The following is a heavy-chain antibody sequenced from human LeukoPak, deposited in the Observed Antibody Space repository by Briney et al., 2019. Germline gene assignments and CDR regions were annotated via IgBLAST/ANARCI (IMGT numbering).Heavy chain of an antibody. CDR2: IYYSGST. CDR1: GGSISSHY. V-gene: IGHV4-59*11. Sequence: SETLSLTCTVPGGSISSHYWSWIRQPPGKGLEWIGYIYYSGSTNYNPSLKSRVTISVDTSKNQFSLKLGSVTAADTAVYYCARGSSSSTDLDYWGQGTLVTVSS. J-gene: IGHJ4*02. CDR3: ARGSSSSTDLDY. D-gene: IGHD6-6*01.